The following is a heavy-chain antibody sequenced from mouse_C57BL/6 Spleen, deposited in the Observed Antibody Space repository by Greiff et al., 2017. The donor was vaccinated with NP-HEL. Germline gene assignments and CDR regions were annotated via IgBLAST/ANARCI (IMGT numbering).Heavy chain of an antibody. J-gene: IGHJ1*03. V-gene: IGHV5-17*01. CDR2: ISRGSSTI. Sequence: EVHLVESGGGLVKPGGSLKLSCAASGFTFSDYGMHWVRQAPEKGLEWVAYISRGSSTIYYADTVKGRFTISRDNAKNTLCLQMTSLRSEDTAMYYCARDSWYFDVWGTGTTVTVSS. CDR1: GFTFSDYG. CDR3: ARDSWYFDV.